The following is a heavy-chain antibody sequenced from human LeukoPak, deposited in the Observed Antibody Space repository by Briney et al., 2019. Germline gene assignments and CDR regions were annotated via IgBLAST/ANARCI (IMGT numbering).Heavy chain of an antibody. CDR2: INPSGGST. Sequence: GASVKVSCKASGYTFTSYGISWVRQAPGQGLEWMGIINPSGGSTSYAQKFQGRVTMTRDMSTSTVYMELSSLRAEDTAAYYCAKDRLAYYYGSGTPGIGHWGQGTLVTVSS. D-gene: IGHD3-10*01. CDR1: GYTFTSYG. CDR3: AKDRLAYYYGSGTPGIGH. J-gene: IGHJ4*02. V-gene: IGHV1-46*01.